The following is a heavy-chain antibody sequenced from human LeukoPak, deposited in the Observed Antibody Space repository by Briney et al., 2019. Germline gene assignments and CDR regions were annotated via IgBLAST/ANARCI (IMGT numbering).Heavy chain of an antibody. Sequence: PSETLSLTCAVYGGSFSGYYWSWIRQPPGKGLEWIGEINHSGSTNYNPSLKSRVTISVDTSKNQFSLTLSYVTAADTAVYYCARDLYSYNLDAEYWGQGTLVTVSS. CDR2: INHSGST. J-gene: IGHJ4*02. CDR3: ARDLYSYNLDAEY. V-gene: IGHV4-34*01. D-gene: IGHD5-18*01. CDR1: GGSFSGYY.